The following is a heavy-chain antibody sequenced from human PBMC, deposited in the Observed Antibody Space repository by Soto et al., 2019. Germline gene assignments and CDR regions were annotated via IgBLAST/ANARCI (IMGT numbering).Heavy chain of an antibody. Sequence: ASVTVSCKASGYTFTSYSLHWVRQAPGQGLEWIGRINTDNGDAKYSQKFQGRVTVTRDTSATTAYMEVSSLRSEDTAVYYCARDQGYVGYWGLGTLVTVSA. CDR3: ARDQGYVGY. V-gene: IGHV1-3*04. J-gene: IGHJ4*03. CDR2: INTDNGDA. CDR1: GYTFTSYS.